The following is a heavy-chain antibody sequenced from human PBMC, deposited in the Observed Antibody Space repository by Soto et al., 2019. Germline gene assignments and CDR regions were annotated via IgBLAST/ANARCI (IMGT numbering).Heavy chain of an antibody. CDR3: ARQASGYYYGWFDP. Sequence: PSETLSLTCSVSGVSISDATWWSWVRQAPGKGLEWIGTIFYSGGTFYTPSLKSRVTMSVDTSNNQFSLKLSSVTAADTAVYYCARQASGYYYGWFDPWGQGTLVTVSS. CDR2: IFYSGGT. V-gene: IGHV4-39*01. J-gene: IGHJ5*02. D-gene: IGHD3-22*01. CDR1: GVSISDATW.